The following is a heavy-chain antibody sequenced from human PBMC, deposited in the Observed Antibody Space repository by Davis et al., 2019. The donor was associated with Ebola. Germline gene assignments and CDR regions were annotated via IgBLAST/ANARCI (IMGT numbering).Heavy chain of an antibody. Sequence: GESLKISCAASGFTFSSYAMHWVRQAPGKGLEWVAVISYDGSNKYYADSVKGRFTISRDNSKNTLYLQMNSLRAEDTAVYYCARGGYDEDTLDYWGQGTLVTVSS. J-gene: IGHJ4*02. D-gene: IGHD2-15*01. CDR1: GFTFSSYA. CDR3: ARGGYDEDTLDY. CDR2: ISYDGSNK. V-gene: IGHV3-30*04.